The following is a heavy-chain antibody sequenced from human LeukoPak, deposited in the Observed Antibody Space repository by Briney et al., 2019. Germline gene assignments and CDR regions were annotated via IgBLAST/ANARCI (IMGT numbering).Heavy chain of an antibody. Sequence: GGSLRFSCAASGFTFSSYEMNWVRQAPGKGLEGVSYISSSGSTIYYADSVKGRFTISRDNAKNSLYLQMNSLRAEDTAVYYCARDRRGITIFSAFDYWGQGTLVTVSS. CDR1: GFTFSSYE. D-gene: IGHD3-9*01. V-gene: IGHV3-48*03. CDR2: ISSSGSTI. CDR3: ARDRRGITIFSAFDY. J-gene: IGHJ4*02.